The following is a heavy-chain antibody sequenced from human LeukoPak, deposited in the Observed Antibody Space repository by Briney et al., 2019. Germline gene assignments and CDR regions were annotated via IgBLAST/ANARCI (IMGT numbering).Heavy chain of an antibody. Sequence: ASVKVSCKASGYKFTDDYMHWVRQAPGQGLEFMGWINPDSGFTNYAQKFKGRVTMTRDTSISTAYLEVRSLTSDDTAVYYCVPTAEAYTSWWKVWGQGTLVTVSS. CDR1: GYKFTDDY. CDR3: VPTAEAYTSWWKV. D-gene: IGHD3-16*01. V-gene: IGHV1-2*02. J-gene: IGHJ4*02. CDR2: INPDSGFT.